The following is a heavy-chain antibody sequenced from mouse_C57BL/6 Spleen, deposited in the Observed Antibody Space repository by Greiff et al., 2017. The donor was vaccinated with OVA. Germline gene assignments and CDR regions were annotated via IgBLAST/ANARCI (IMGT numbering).Heavy chain of an antibody. Sequence: ESGPGLVKPSQSLSLTCSVTGYSITSGYYWNWIRQFPGNKLEWMGYISYDGSNNYNPSLKNLLSITRDTSKNQFFLKLNSVTTEDTATYYCARSYYSNYGGVGYWGQGTSVTVSS. CDR3: ARSYYSNYGGVGY. CDR1: GYSITSGYY. CDR2: ISYDGSN. V-gene: IGHV3-6*01. J-gene: IGHJ4*01. D-gene: IGHD2-5*01.